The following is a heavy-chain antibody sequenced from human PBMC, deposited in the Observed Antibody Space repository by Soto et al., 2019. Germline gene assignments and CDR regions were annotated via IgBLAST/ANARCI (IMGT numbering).Heavy chain of an antibody. CDR3: AKGYINQPGSTVVVPAAPFDY. CDR2: ISGSGGST. CDR1: GFTLSSYA. V-gene: IGHV3-23*01. Sequence: LRLSCAASGFTLSSYAMSWVRQAPGKGLEWVSAISGSGGSTYYADSVKGRFTISRDNSKNTLYLQMNSLRAEDTAVYYCAKGYINQPGSTVVVPAAPFDYWGQGTLVTVSS. D-gene: IGHD2-2*01. J-gene: IGHJ4*02.